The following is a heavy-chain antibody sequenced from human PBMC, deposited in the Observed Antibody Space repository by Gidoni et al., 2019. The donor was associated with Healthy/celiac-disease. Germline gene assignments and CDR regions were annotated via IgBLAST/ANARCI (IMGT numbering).Heavy chain of an antibody. D-gene: IGHD4-17*01. CDR2: MSGSGGST. CDR3: AGRYGDYPYYFDY. J-gene: IGHJ4*02. V-gene: IGHV3-23*01. Sequence: EVQLLESGGGLVQPGGSLRLSCAASGFTFSSYAMSWVRQAPGKGLGLVSAMSGSGGSTYYADSVKGRFTISRDNSKNTLYLQMNSLRAEDTAVYYCAGRYGDYPYYFDYWGQGTLVTVSS. CDR1: GFTFSSYA.